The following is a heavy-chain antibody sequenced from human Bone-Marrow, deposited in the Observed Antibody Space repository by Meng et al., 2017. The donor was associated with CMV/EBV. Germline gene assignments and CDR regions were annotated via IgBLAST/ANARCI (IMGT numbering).Heavy chain of an antibody. CDR1: GYTLTELS. CDR3: AATIFGVVMN. J-gene: IGHJ1*01. CDR2: FDPEDGET. D-gene: IGHD3-3*01. Sequence: ASVKGSCKASGYTLTELSMHWVRQAPGKGLEWMGGFDPEDGETIYAQKFQGRVTMTEDTSTDTAYMELSSLRSEDTAVYYCAATIFGVVMNWGQGTLVTVSS. V-gene: IGHV1-24*01.